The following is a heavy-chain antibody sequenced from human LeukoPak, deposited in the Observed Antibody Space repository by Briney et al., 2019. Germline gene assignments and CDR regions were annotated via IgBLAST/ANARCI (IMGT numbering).Heavy chain of an antibody. V-gene: IGHV3-74*01. CDR3: VRDGGGTTPYDC. J-gene: IGHJ4*02. D-gene: IGHD1-7*01. CDR2: ISPDGRNI. Sequence: PGGSVRLSCAASGFTLSDYWMNWVRQVPGKGPVWVSHISPDGRNIAYADSVKGGFTISRDSAKNTLYLQMNSLRVGDTAVYYCVRDGGGTTPYDCWGQGTLVTVSS. CDR1: GFTLSDYW.